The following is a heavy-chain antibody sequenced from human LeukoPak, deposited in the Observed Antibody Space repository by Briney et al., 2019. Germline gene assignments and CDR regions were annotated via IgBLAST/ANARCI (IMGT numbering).Heavy chain of an antibody. CDR1: GGSISGYY. D-gene: IGHD3-16*01. Sequence: SETLSLTCTVSGGSISGYYWSWIRQPPGKGLEWIGYIYYSGSTNYNPSLKSRVTISVDTSKNQFSLKLSSVTAADTAVYYCARHVSKAGWGKDYYYMDVWGKGTTVTVSS. CDR2: IYYSGST. J-gene: IGHJ6*03. CDR3: ARHVSKAGWGKDYYYMDV. V-gene: IGHV4-59*08.